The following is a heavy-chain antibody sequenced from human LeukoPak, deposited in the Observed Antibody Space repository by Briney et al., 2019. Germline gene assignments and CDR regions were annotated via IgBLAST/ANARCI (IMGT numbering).Heavy chain of an antibody. D-gene: IGHD5-24*01. CDR2: MSGSGATT. CDR1: GFTFSNYA. Sequence: PGGSLRLSCAASGFTFSNYAMSWVRQAPGKGLEWVSVMSGSGATTYYADSVKGRFTISRDNSKNTLYLQMNSLRAEDTAVYYCAKERVRDGYNDAFDIWGQGTMVTVSS. CDR3: AKERVRDGYNDAFDI. V-gene: IGHV3-23*01. J-gene: IGHJ3*02.